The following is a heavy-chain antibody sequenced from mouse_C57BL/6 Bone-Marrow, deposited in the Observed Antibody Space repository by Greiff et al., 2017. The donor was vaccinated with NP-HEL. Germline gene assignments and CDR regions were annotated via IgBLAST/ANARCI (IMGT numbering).Heavy chain of an antibody. V-gene: IGHV6-3*01. Sequence: EVHLVESGGGLVQPGGSMKLSCVASGFTFSNYWMNWVRQSPEKGLEWVAQIRLKSDNYATHYAESVKGRLTISRDDSKSSVYLQMNNLRAEDTGIYYCTYNWDSDYWGQGTTLTVSS. CDR3: TYNWDSDY. D-gene: IGHD4-1*01. CDR2: IRLKSDNYAT. CDR1: GFTFSNYW. J-gene: IGHJ2*01.